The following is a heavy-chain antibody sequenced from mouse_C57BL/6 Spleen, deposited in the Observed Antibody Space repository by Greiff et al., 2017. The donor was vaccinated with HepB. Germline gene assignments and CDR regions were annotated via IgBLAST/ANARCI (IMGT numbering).Heavy chain of an antibody. CDR3: ARNRLWDGYYAMDY. D-gene: IGHD4-1*01. CDR2: IVPSDSYT. CDR1: GYTFTSYW. V-gene: IGHV1-69*01. J-gene: IGHJ4*01. Sequence: VQLQQPGAELVMPGASVKLSCKASGYTFTSYWMHWVKQRPGQGLEWIGEIVPSDSYTNYNQKFKGKSTLTVDKSSSTAYMQLSSLTSEDSAVYYCARNRLWDGYYAMDYWGQGTSVTVSS.